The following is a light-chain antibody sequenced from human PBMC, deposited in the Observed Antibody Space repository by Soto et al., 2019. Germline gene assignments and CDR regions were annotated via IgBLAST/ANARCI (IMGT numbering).Light chain of an antibody. CDR3: YWDDYSWT. CDR1: QSITDW. Sequence: DIQMTQSPSTLSASVGDRVTITCRASQSITDWLAWYQQKPGKAPKFLIYKASNLEGGVPSRFSGSGSGTEFTLTISSVETDDFASYCQYWDDYSWTFGHGTKVESK. V-gene: IGKV1-5*03. J-gene: IGKJ1*01. CDR2: KAS.